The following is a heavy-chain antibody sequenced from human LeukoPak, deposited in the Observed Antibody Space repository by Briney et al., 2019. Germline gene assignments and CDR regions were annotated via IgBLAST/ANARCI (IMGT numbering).Heavy chain of an antibody. J-gene: IGHJ4*02. V-gene: IGHV3-21*01. D-gene: IGHD2-2*01. CDR2: ISSSSTYI. CDR1: GFTFSSYS. Sequence: PGGSLRLSCAASGFTFSSYSMNWVRQAPGKGLEWVSSISSSSTYIYYADSVKGRFTISRDNAKNSLYLQMNSLRAEDTAVYYCARGDIVVVPAATSDYWGQGTLVTVSS. CDR3: ARGDIVVVPAATSDY.